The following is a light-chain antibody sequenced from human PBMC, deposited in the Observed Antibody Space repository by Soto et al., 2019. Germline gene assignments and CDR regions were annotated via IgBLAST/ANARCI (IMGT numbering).Light chain of an antibody. J-gene: IGLJ3*02. CDR1: DSDVGGYDY. CDR3: NSYRTNYTWL. V-gene: IGLV2-14*01. CDR2: EVS. Sequence: QSALTQPASVSGFPGQSITISCTGTDSDVGGYDYVSWYQQHPGKAPKLIIYEVSNRHSGVSNRFSGSKSGNTASLTISGLQAEDEADYYCNSYRTNYTWLFGGGTKLTVL.